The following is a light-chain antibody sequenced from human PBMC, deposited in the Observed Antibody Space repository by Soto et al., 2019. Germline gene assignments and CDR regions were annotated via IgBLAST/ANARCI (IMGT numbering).Light chain of an antibody. J-gene: IGKJ1*01. CDR3: QQYNNGPRT. CDR2: GAS. V-gene: IGKV3-15*01. Sequence: EIVMTQSPATLSVSPGERATLSCRTSHSVSTNLAWYQQKPGQAPRLLFYGASARATGIPARFSGSGSGTEFTLTIRSLQSEDFAVYYCQQYNNGPRTFGQGTKVDIK. CDR1: HSVSTN.